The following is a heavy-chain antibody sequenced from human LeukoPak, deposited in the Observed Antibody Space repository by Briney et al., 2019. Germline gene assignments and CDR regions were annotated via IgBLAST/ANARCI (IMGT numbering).Heavy chain of an antibody. CDR1: GRSFSGYY. D-gene: IGHD3-22*01. CDR3: ARVYYHTDY. Sequence: SETLSLTCAVYGRSFSGYYWSWIRQPPGKGLEWIGEINHSGSTNYNPSLKSRVTISVDTSKNQSSLKLSSVTAADTAVYYCARVYYHTDYWGQGTLVTVSS. J-gene: IGHJ4*02. V-gene: IGHV4-34*01. CDR2: INHSGST.